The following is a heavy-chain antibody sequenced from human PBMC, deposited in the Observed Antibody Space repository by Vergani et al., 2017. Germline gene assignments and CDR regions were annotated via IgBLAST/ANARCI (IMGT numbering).Heavy chain of an antibody. V-gene: IGHV4-34*01. CDR1: GGSFSGYY. Sequence: QVQLQQWGAGLLKPSETLSLTCAVYGGSFSGYYWSWIRQPPGKGLEWIGEINHSGSTNYNPSLKSRVTISVDTSKNQFSLKLSSVTAADTAVYYCARGGGSSSDYYYYMDVGGKGTTVTVSS. CDR3: ARGGGSSSDYYYYMDV. D-gene: IGHD6-6*01. CDR2: INHSGST. J-gene: IGHJ6*03.